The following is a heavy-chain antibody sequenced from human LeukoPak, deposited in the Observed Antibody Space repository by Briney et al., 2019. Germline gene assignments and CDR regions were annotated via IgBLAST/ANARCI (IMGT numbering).Heavy chain of an antibody. D-gene: IGHD6-19*01. V-gene: IGHV4-34*01. CDR2: SNHSGST. CDR3: ARVVVAGTVYYYYYMDV. Sequence: SETLSLTCAVYGGSLSGYYWSWIRQPPGKGLEWIGESNHSGSTNYNPSLKSRVTISVDTSKNQFSLKLSSVTAADTAVYYCARVVVAGTVYYYYYMDVWGKGTTVTVSS. CDR1: GGSLSGYY. J-gene: IGHJ6*03.